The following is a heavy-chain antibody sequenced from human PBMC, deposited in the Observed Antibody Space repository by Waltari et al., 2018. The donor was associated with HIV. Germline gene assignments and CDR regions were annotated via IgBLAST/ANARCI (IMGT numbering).Heavy chain of an antibody. V-gene: IGHV2-5*02. D-gene: IGHD6-19*01. Sequence: QITWKETGPTLVKPKQSLTLTCTFSGFSLSVATVGVGWIRQTPGKPLGWLSLSYWDGEMHFSPALGRRLSIAKDAINNQVVLTLTNMDPGDTASYYCARTVTVAGRGANWYFDLWGRGTLVTVSS. CDR1: GFSLSVATVG. CDR2: SYWDGEM. CDR3: ARTVTVAGRGANWYFDL. J-gene: IGHJ2*01.